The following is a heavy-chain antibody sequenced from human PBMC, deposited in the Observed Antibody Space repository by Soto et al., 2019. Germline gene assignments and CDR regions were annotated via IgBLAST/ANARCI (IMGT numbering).Heavy chain of an antibody. CDR2: IIPIFGTA. CDR3: ARDSKAGSYYSHYCMDV. Sequence: QVQLVQSGAEVKKPGSSVKVSCKASGGTFSSYAISWVRQAPGQGLEWMGGIIPIFGTAKYAQKFQGRVTIPADESTSTAYMELSSLRSEDTAVYYCARDSKAGSYYSHYCMDVWGQGTTVTVSS. CDR1: GGTFSSYA. J-gene: IGHJ6*02. D-gene: IGHD1-26*01. V-gene: IGHV1-69*01.